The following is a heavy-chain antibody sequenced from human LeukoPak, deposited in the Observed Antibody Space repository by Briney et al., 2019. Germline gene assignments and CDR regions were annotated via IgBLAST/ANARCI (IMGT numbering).Heavy chain of an antibody. V-gene: IGHV4-30-2*01. Sequence: PSQTLSLTCAVSGGSISSGGYSWSWIRQPPGKGLEWIGYIYHSGSTNYNPSLKSRVTISVDTSKNQFSLKLSSVTAADTAVYYCASTGYDYVWGSYRRPRYYFDYWGQGTLVTVSS. D-gene: IGHD3-16*02. CDR3: ASTGYDYVWGSYRRPRYYFDY. CDR1: GGSISSGGYS. J-gene: IGHJ4*02. CDR2: IYHSGST.